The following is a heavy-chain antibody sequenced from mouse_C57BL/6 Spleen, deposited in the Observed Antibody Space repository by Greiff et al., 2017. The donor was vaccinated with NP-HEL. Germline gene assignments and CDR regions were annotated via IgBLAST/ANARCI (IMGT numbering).Heavy chain of an antibody. CDR1: GFTFSDYG. CDR3: ATLYDYYAMDY. Sequence: EVNLVESGGGLVKPGGSLKLSCAASGFTFSDYGMHWVRQAPEKGLEWVAYISSGSSTIYYADTVKGRFTISRDNAKNTLFLQMTSLRSEDTAMYYCATLYDYYAMDYWGQGTSVTVSS. CDR2: ISSGSSTI. J-gene: IGHJ4*01. D-gene: IGHD1-1*01. V-gene: IGHV5-17*01.